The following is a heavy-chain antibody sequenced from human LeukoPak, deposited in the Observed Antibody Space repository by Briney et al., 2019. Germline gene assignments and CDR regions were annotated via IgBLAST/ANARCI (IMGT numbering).Heavy chain of an antibody. V-gene: IGHV3-48*02. J-gene: IGHJ4*02. CDR3: ARAYCGGGSCFFDY. D-gene: IGHD2-15*01. Sequence: GGSLRLSCAASGFTFSSYSMNWVRQAPGKGLEWVSFISISSTTIYYADSVKGRFTISRDNAQNSLYLQMNSLRDEDTAVYYCARAYCGGGSCFFDYWGQGTLVTVSS. CDR2: ISISSTTI. CDR1: GFTFSSYS.